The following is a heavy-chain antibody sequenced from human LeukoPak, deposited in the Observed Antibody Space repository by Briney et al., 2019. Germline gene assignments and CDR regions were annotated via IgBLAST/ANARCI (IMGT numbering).Heavy chain of an antibody. D-gene: IGHD3-22*01. CDR2: IIPIFGTA. CDR3: ARSYYDSSGYYRSDFDY. V-gene: IGHV1-69*13. CDR1: GGTFSSYA. J-gene: IGHJ4*02. Sequence: ASVKVSCKASGGTFSSYAISWVRQAPGQGLEWMGGIIPIFGTANYAQKFQGRVTITADESTSTAYMELRSLRSDDTAVYYCARSYYDSSGYYRSDFDYWGQGTLVTVSS.